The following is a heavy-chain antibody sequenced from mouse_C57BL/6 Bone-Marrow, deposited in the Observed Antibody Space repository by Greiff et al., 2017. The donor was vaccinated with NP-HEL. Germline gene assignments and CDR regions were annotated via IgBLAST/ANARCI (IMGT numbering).Heavy chain of an antibody. CDR1: GFTFSDHG. D-gene: IGHD2-4*01. CDR3: ARGRLRQFGY. J-gene: IGHJ3*01. CDR2: ISSVSSTI. Sequence: EVQVVESGGGLVKPGGSLKLSCAASGFTFSDHGMHWVRQAPEKGLEWVAYISSVSSTIYYADTVKGRFTISRDNAKSTLFLQMTSLRSEDTAMYYCARGRLRQFGYWGQGTLVTVAA. V-gene: IGHV5-17*01.